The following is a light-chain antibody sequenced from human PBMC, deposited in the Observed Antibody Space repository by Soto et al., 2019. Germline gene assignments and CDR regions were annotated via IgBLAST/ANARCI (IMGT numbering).Light chain of an antibody. CDR2: GAS. J-gene: IGKJ4*01. CDR3: QQYGSSPLT. Sequence: EIVLTQSPGTLSLSPGERATLSCRASQSVSSNYLAWYRQKPGQAPRLLIYGASSRATGIPDRFSGSGSGTDFNLTISRLEPEDFAVYYCQQYGSSPLTFGGGTKVEIK. CDR1: QSVSSNY. V-gene: IGKV3-20*01.